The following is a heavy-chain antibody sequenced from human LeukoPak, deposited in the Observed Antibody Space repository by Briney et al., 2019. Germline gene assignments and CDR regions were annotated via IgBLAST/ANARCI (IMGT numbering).Heavy chain of an antibody. Sequence: GGSLRLSCAASGFTFSSYAMSWVRQAPGKGLEWVSAINGSGGSTYYADSVKGRFTISRDNSKNTLYLQMNSLRAEDTAVYYCAKVSPYYDFWRISSDYYYYGMDVWGQGTTVTVSS. CDR2: INGSGGST. J-gene: IGHJ6*02. CDR1: GFTFSSYA. CDR3: AKVSPYYDFWRISSDYYYYGMDV. D-gene: IGHD3-3*01. V-gene: IGHV3-23*01.